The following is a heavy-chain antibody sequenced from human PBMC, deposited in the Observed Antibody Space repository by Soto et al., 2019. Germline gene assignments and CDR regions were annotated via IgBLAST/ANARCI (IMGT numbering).Heavy chain of an antibody. CDR3: ARLTRGVYDWGRLCEKFDT. J-gene: IGHJ4*02. Sequence: QITVKESGLTLVKPTQTLTLTCTFSGFSLSTNGMGVGWIRQSPGKALEWLALVYWDDDKRYSPSLRSRLTIAQETSKSRRDLTKTNTAPVAPATYYCARLTRGVYDWGRLCEKFDTWGQATLVTVSP. V-gene: IGHV2-5*02. CDR1: GFSLSTNGMG. D-gene: IGHD5-12*01. CDR2: VYWDDDK.